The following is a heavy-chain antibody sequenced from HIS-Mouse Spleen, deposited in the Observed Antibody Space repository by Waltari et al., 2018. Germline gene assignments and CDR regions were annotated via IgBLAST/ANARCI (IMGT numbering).Heavy chain of an antibody. CDR1: GGSISSSSYY. D-gene: IGHD6-13*01. J-gene: IGHJ2*01. Sequence: QLQLQESGPGLVKPSETLSLTCTVSGGSISSSSYYWGWIRQPPGKELEWIGSIYYSGSTYYNPALKGRVTRSVDTSKNQFSLKLSSVTAADTAVYYCAREIPYSSSWYDWYFDLWGRGTLVTVSS. CDR2: IYYSGST. V-gene: IGHV4-39*07. CDR3: AREIPYSSSWYDWYFDL.